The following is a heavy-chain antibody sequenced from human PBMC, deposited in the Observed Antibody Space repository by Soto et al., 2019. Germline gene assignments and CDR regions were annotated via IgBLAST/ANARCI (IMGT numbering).Heavy chain of an antibody. D-gene: IGHD1-7*01. CDR3: ARDTLELLYYFDY. V-gene: IGHV3-74*01. J-gene: IGHJ4*02. Sequence: PGGSLGLNCAASVFTFSNYWMHWVRQAPGKGLVWVSRINSDGSSASYADSVKGRFTISRDNAKNTLYLQMNSPRAEDTAVYYCARDTLELLYYFDYWGQGTMVTVSS. CDR2: INSDGSSA. CDR1: VFTFSNYW.